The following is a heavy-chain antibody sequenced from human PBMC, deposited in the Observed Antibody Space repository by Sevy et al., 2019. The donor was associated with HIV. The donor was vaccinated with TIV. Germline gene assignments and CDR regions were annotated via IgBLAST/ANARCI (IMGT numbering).Heavy chain of an antibody. CDR1: AFTFSSYA. D-gene: IGHD3-10*01. V-gene: IGHV3-30-3*01. CDR3: ARDRGDGYKDFDY. CDR2: TSYDGSNK. J-gene: IGHJ4*02. Sequence: GGSLRLSCAASAFTFSSYATHWVRQAPGKGLEWVAVTSYDGSNKYYADSVKGRFTISRDNSKNTLYLQMNSLRAEDTAVYYCARDRGDGYKDFDYWGQGTLVTVSS.